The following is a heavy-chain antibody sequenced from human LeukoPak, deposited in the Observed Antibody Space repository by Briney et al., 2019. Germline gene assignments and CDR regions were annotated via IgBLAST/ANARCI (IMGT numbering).Heavy chain of an antibody. J-gene: IGHJ4*02. Sequence: SETLSLTCTVSGGSISSSSYYWGWIRQPPGKGLEWIGSIYYSGSTYYNPSLKSRVTISVDTSKNQFSLKLSSVTAADTAVYYCARDGGYDILTGYYPPYFDYWGQGTLVTVSS. CDR1: GGSISSSSYY. D-gene: IGHD3-9*01. CDR3: ARDGGYDILTGYYPPYFDY. V-gene: IGHV4-39*07. CDR2: IYYSGST.